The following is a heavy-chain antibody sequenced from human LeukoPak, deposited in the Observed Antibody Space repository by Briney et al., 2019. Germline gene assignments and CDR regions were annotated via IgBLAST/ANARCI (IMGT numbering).Heavy chain of an antibody. CDR2: IKQDESEK. CDR3: ARFGMDAAIDY. J-gene: IGHJ4*02. Sequence: GGSLRLSCAASGFTFSGYWMSRVRQAPGRGLEWVATIKQDESEKTYVDSVEGRFTSSRDNAKSSLFLQMDSLRAEDTAVYYCARFGMDAAIDYWGQGTLVTVSS. V-gene: IGHV3-7*01. D-gene: IGHD2-15*01. CDR1: GFTFSGYW.